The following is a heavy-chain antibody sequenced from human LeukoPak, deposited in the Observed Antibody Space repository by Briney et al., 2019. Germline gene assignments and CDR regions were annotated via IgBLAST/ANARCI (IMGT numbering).Heavy chain of an antibody. D-gene: IGHD3-9*01. CDR2: IYYSGST. Sequence: PSETLSLTCTVSGYSISSGYYWGWIRQPPGKGLEWIGSIYYSGSTYYNPSLKSRVTISVDTSKNQFSLKLSSVTAADTAVYYCASGRLPDILTGYYGYFDYWGQGTLVTVSS. V-gene: IGHV4-38-2*02. J-gene: IGHJ4*02. CDR1: GYSISSGYY. CDR3: ASGRLPDILTGYYGYFDY.